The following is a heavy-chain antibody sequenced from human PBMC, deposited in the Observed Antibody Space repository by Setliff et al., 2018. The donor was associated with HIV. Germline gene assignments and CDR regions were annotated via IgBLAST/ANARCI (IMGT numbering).Heavy chain of an antibody. V-gene: IGHV1-46*01. CDR1: GYTFTSYY. CDR2: TNPSGGST. Sequence: ASVKVSCKASGYTFTSYYMHWVRQAPGQGLEWMGITNPSGGSTSYAQKFQGRVTMTRDTSTSTVYMELSSLRSEDTAVYYCARAGVGGYSGYDRDYYYYMDVWGKGTTVTVSS. J-gene: IGHJ6*03. CDR3: ARAGVGGYSGYDRDYYYYMDV. D-gene: IGHD5-12*01.